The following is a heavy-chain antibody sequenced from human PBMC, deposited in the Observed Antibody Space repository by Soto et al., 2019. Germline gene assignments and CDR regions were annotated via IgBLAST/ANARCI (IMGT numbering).Heavy chain of an antibody. J-gene: IGHJ3*02. Sequence: PSSTLSLTCSVSVGYISGGYYSWMWIRHPPGKGLEWIGFIYNSGSTYYNSSLKSRVTISVDRSKNHFFLNLTSVTAADTAVYYCATYRKFFQIWGQGTKVTVSS. CDR3: ATYRKFFQI. V-gene: IGHV4-30-2*01. CDR1: VGYISGGYYS. CDR2: IYNSGST.